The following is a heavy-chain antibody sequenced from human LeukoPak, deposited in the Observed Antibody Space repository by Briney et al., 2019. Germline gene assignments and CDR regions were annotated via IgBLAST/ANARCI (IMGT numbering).Heavy chain of an antibody. CDR2: IYYSGNT. Sequence: PSETLPLICSVSGDSISSNNYYWGWIRQAPGKGLEWIGSIYYSGNTYYNPSLKSRATIYVDTSKNQFSLRLDSVTAADTAVYYCTRTQYCNGGSCYTEFAYWGQGTLVTVSS. CDR3: TRTQYCNGGSCYTEFAY. CDR1: GDSISSNNYY. D-gene: IGHD2-15*01. J-gene: IGHJ4*02. V-gene: IGHV4-39*01.